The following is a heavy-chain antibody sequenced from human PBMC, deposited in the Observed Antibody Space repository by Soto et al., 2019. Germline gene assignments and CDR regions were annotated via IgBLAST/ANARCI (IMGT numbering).Heavy chain of an antibody. CDR3: ARSGYSYGVDY. V-gene: IGHV3-30-3*01. CDR2: ISYDGSNK. Sequence: QVQLVESGGGVVQPGRSLRLSYAASGFTFSSYAMHWVRQAPGKGLEWVAVISYDGSNKYYADSVKGRFTISRDNSKNTLYLQMNSLRAEDTAVYYCARSGYSYGVDYWGQGTLVTVSS. CDR1: GFTFSSYA. J-gene: IGHJ4*02. D-gene: IGHD5-18*01.